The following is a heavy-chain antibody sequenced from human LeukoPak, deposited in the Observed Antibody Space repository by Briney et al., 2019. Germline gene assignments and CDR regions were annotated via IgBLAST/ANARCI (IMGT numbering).Heavy chain of an antibody. D-gene: IGHD5-12*01. CDR2: IYYSGST. CDR1: GGSISSYY. Sequence: SETLSLTCTVSGGSISSYYWSWIGQPPGKGLEWIGYIYYSGSTNYSPSLKSRVTISVDTSKNQFSLKLSSVTAADTAVYYCARVGGYSGYAVIWGQGTLVTVSS. J-gene: IGHJ4*02. CDR3: ARVGGYSGYAVI. V-gene: IGHV4-59*01.